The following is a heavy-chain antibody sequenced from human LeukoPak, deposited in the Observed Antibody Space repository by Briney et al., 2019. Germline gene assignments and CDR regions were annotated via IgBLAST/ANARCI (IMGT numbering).Heavy chain of an antibody. J-gene: IGHJ4*02. D-gene: IGHD3-22*01. CDR3: AAGRITMIVVVKFDY. CDR1: GYTLTELS. V-gene: IGHV1-24*01. Sequence: ASVKVSCKVSGYTLTELSMHWVRQAPGQGLEWMGGFDPEDGETIYAQRFQGRVTMTEDTSTDTAYMELRSLRSEDTAVYYCAAGRITMIVVVKFDYWGQGTLVTVSS. CDR2: FDPEDGET.